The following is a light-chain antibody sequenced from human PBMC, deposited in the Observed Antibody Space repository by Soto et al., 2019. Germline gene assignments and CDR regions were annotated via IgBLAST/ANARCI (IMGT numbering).Light chain of an antibody. J-gene: IGLJ3*02. V-gene: IGLV1-44*01. Sequence: QSVLTQPPSASGTPGQRVTISCSGSSSNIGSYTVSWYQQLPGAAPKLLIYFNDQRPSGVPDRFSGSKSGTSASLAISGLQPDDEADYSCSAWDDSLSGPVFGGGTKLTVL. CDR3: SAWDDSLSGPV. CDR2: FND. CDR1: SSNIGSYT.